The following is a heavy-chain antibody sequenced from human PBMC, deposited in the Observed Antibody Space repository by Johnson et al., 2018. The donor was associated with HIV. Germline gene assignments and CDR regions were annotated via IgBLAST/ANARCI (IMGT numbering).Heavy chain of an antibody. CDR2: ISYDGSNK. CDR3: ARGSVAGTYLHDAFDI. J-gene: IGHJ3*02. CDR1: GFTFSSYA. D-gene: IGHD1/OR15-1a*01. V-gene: IGHV3-30*04. Sequence: QMQLVESGGGVVQPGRSLRLSCAASGFTFSSYAMHWVREAPGKGLEWVAVISYDGSNKYYADSVKGRFTSSRDNSKSTLYLQMNSLRAEDTAVYYCARGSVAGTYLHDAFDIWGQGTMVTVSS.